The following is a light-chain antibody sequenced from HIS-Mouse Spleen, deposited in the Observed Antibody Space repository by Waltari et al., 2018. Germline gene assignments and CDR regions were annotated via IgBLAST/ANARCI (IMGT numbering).Light chain of an antibody. V-gene: IGKV1-9*01. J-gene: IGKJ1*01. Sequence: DIQLTQSPSFLSASVGDRATITCRASQGISSYLAWYQQKPGKAPKLLIYAASTLQSGVPSMFSGSGSGTEFTLTISSLQPEDFATYYCQQLNSYPPTFGQGTKVEIK. CDR3: QQLNSYPPT. CDR1: QGISSY. CDR2: AAS.